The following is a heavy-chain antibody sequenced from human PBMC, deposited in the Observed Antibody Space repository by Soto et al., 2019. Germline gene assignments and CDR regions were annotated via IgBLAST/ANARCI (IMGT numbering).Heavy chain of an antibody. V-gene: IGHV3-30*18. CDR1: GIPFSSSG. CDR2: ISFDGKNK. CDR3: AKPRPNVYYYFGRDV. D-gene: IGHD3-10*02. J-gene: IGHJ6*02. Sequence: QVQLVESGGGVVQPGRSLRLSCAASGIPFSSSGMNWVRQAPGKGLEWVAVISFDGKNKYYADSVKGRFTISRDNSNSTLYLQMNSLRAEDTAVYYCAKPRPNVYYYFGRDVWGQGTTVTVSS.